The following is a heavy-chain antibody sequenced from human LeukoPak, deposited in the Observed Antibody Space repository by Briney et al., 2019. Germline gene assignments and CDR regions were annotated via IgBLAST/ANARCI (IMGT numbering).Heavy chain of an antibody. CDR1: GITFGNNW. CDR3: ARDGPNNLFDT. Sequence: GGSVRLSCAASGITFGNNWMHWVRQAPGKGLVWISRINSDGGGAIYADSVKGRFTVSRDNAKNTLYLQMNSLRAEDTAVYYCARDGPNNLFDTWGQGTLVTVSS. J-gene: IGHJ5*02. V-gene: IGHV3-74*01. CDR2: INSDGGGA.